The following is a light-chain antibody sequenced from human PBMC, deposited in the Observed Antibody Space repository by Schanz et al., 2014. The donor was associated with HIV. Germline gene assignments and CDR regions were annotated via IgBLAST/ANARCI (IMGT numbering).Light chain of an antibody. CDR2: DVS. J-gene: IGLJ3*02. V-gene: IGLV2-14*03. CDR3: TSYTSTNTWV. CDR1: SSDIGGYNY. Sequence: QSALTQPASVSGSPGQSITISCTGTSSDIGGYNYVSWYQQHPGKAPKLMIYDVSHRPSGVSNRFSGSKSGNTASLTISGLQAEDEAEYYCTSYTSTNTWVFGGGTKLTVL.